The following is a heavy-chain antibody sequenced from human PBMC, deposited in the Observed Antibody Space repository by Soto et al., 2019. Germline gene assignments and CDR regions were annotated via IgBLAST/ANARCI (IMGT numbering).Heavy chain of an antibody. D-gene: IGHD4-17*01. Sequence: SVKVSCKASGGAFGSSAISWVRQAPGQGLEWMGSFIPIFGAPIYAQNFQGRVTITADESTTTAYMELSSLRSDDTAVYYCASPLAYGDPGRHWGQGTLVTVSS. CDR2: FIPIFGAP. V-gene: IGHV1-69*13. J-gene: IGHJ4*02. CDR3: ASPLAYGDPGRH. CDR1: GGAFGSSA.